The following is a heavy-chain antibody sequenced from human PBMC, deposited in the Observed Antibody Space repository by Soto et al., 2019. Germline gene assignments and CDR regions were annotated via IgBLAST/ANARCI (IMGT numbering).Heavy chain of an antibody. CDR2: IIPIFGTA. V-gene: IGHV1-69*06. CDR1: GGTFSSYA. Sequence: VNVSCKASGGTFSSYAISWVRQAPGQGLEWMGGIIPIFGTANYAQKFQGRVTITADKSTSTAYMELSSLRSEDTAVYYCAYASIVVVPAALNPTYYYYYGMDVWGQGTTVTVSS. J-gene: IGHJ6*02. D-gene: IGHD2-2*01. CDR3: AYASIVVVPAALNPTYYYYYGMDV.